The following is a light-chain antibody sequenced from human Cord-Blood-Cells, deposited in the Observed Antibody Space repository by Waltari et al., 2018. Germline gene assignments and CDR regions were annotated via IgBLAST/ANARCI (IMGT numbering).Light chain of an antibody. CDR2: RNN. CDR1: XXXXXXXX. J-gene: IGLJ2*01. CDR3: AAWDDSLSGVV. V-gene: IGLV1-47*01. Sequence: QSVLTQPPSASGTPGQRVXXXXXXXXXXXXXXXVXXYHQPPGTAPKLLIYRNNPRPSGVPYRFSGSKSGTSASLAISGLRSEDEADYYCAAWDDSLSGVVFGGGTKLTVL.